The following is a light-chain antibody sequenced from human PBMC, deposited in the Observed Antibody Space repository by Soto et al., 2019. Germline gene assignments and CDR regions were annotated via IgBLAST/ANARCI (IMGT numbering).Light chain of an antibody. J-gene: IGKJ1*01. Sequence: EIVFTQSPATLSLSPGERATRSCRASQSVSSSYLAWYQQKPGQAPRLLIYGVSNRATSIPDRFSGSGSGTHFTLTIDRLEPEDFAVYFCQQYTQSLWKFGQGTKVDIK. V-gene: IGKV3-20*01. CDR1: QSVSSSY. CDR2: GVS. CDR3: QQYTQSLWK.